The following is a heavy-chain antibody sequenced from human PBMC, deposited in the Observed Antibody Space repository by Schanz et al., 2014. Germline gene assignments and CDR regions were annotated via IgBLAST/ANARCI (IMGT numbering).Heavy chain of an antibody. CDR2: IYSGGST. CDR3: ARDLRYVYDTKDYAC. CDR1: VFTVSSNY. V-gene: IGHV3-66*01. Sequence: SVFTVSSNYMSSFRQSPVKGLDWVSVIYSGGSTYYADSVKGRFTISRDNSKNTLYLQRYELRAEDKAVKYCARDLRYVYDTKDYACWGQGTLVTVSA. J-gene: IGHJ4*02. D-gene: IGHD3-22*01.